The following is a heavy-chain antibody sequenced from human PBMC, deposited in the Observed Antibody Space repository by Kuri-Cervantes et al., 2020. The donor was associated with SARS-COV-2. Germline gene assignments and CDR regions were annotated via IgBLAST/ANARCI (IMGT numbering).Heavy chain of an antibody. CDR2: ISSSSSTI. CDR1: GFTFSSYS. CDR3: ARDLVVPAAILPDYYYYGMDV. J-gene: IGHJ6*02. D-gene: IGHD2-2*01. V-gene: IGHV3-48*01. Sequence: GESLKISCAASGFTFSSYSMNWVRQAPGKGLEWVSYISSSSSTIYYADSVKGRFTISRDNAKNSLYLQMNSLRAEDTAVCYCARDLVVPAAILPDYYYYGMDVWGQGTTVTVSS.